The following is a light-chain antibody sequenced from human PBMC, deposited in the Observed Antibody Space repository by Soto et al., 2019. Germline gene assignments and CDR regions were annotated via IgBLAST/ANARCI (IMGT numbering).Light chain of an antibody. Sequence: DIQMTQSPPSLSASVGDTVTITCRASQRIGTYLDWYQVSPGKAPKVLIYAASTLKDGVPSRFSGTGSGTDFTLTINSLQPEDFATYYCYQNYNLPPWTFGQGTKVEI. J-gene: IGKJ1*01. CDR2: AAS. CDR1: QRIGTY. V-gene: IGKV1-39*01. CDR3: YQNYNLPPWT.